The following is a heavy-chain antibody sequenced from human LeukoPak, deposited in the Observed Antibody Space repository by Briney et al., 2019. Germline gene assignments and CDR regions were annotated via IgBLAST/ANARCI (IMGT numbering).Heavy chain of an antibody. CDR1: GGSIRSSSYY. Sequence: SETLSLTCTVSGGSIRSSSYYWGWIRQPPGKGLEWIGSIYYSGSTYYNPSLKSRVTISVDTSKNQFSLKLSSVTAADTAVYYCARDGSGSCYTYYYYGMDVWGQGTTVTVSS. CDR3: ARDGSGSCYTYYYYGMDV. V-gene: IGHV4-39*07. D-gene: IGHD3-10*01. J-gene: IGHJ6*02. CDR2: IYYSGST.